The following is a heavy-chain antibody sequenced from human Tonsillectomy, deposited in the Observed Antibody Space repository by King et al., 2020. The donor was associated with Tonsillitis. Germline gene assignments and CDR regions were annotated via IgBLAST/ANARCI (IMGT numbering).Heavy chain of an antibody. CDR2: ISYDGSNK. D-gene: IGHD6-13*01. CDR3: AKEWQLGY. CDR1: GFTFSSYG. J-gene: IGHJ4*02. V-gene: IGHV3-30*18. Sequence: VQLVESGGGVVQSGRSLRLSCAASGFTFSSYGMHWVRQAPGKGLEWVAVISYDGSNKYYADSVKGRFTISRDNSKNTLYLQMNSLRAEDTAVYYCAKEWQLGYWGQGTLVTVSS.